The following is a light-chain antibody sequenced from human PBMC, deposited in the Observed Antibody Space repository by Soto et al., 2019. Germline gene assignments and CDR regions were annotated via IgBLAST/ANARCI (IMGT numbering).Light chain of an antibody. CDR3: TSYAGSNTYV. Sequence: QSVLTQPPSASGSPGQSVTISCTGTSRDIGYYNFVSWYQHHPGKAPKLMISEVYKRPSGVPDRFSGSKSGNTASLTVSGLQAEDEADYDCTSYAGSNTYVFGTGTKVTVL. CDR2: EVY. CDR1: SRDIGYYNF. J-gene: IGLJ1*01. V-gene: IGLV2-8*01.